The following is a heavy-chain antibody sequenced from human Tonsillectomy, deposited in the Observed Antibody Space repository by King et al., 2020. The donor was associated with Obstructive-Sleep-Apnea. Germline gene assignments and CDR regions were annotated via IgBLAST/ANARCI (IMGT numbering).Heavy chain of an antibody. CDR3: VRNLGGWTDY. V-gene: IGHV3-64D*09. CDR2: ISSKGEAT. CDR1: TLTFSNFA. D-gene: IGHD3-16*01. J-gene: IGHJ4*02. Sequence: VQLVESGGGLVQPGGSLRLSCSASTLTFSNFAMHWVRQAPGKGLESVSYISSKGEATYYGDSVKARFVISRDNSKNTLFLQMTSLRPEDTAVYYCVRNLGGWTDYWGQGTLVTVSS.